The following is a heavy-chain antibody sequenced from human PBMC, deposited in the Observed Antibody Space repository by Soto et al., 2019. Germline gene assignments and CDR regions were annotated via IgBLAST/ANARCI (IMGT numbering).Heavy chain of an antibody. CDR1: GFTFSNAW. CDR3: TTPERIAAASDYYYGVDV. V-gene: IGHV3-15*01. D-gene: IGHD6-13*01. J-gene: IGHJ6*02. Sequence: EVQLVESGGGLVKPGGSLRLSCAASGFTFSNAWVSWVRQAPGKGLEWVGRIKSKTDGGTIDYAAPVKGRFTISRDDSKXTXXLQMNSLKTDDTGVYYCTTPERIAAASDYYYGVDVWGQGTTVTVSS. CDR2: IKSKTDGGTI.